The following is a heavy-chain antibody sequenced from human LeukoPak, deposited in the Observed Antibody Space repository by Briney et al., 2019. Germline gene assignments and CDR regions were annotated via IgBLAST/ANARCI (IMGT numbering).Heavy chain of an antibody. CDR1: GFTFSNYW. V-gene: IGHV3-7*01. J-gene: IGHJ3*02. Sequence: PGESLRLSCAASGFTFSNYWMSWVRQAPGKGLEWVANINHGGTEKFYVDSVKGRFTISRDKAKNSLYLQMNSLRVEDTAVYYCARDADLGTTITGGLDIWGQGTMVTVPS. D-gene: IGHD5-24*01. CDR2: INHGGTEK. CDR3: ARDADLGTTITGGLDI.